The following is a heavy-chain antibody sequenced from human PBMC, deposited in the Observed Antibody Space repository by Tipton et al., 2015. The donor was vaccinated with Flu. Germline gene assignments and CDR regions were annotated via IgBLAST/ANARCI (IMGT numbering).Heavy chain of an antibody. CDR3: ARDLASGIYYTPYF. J-gene: IGHJ4*01. V-gene: IGHV1-18*01. D-gene: IGHD1-26*01. CDR1: GYTFTSYG. CDR2: ISAYNGNT. Sequence: QSGAEVKKPGASVKVSCKASGYTFTSYGISWGRQAPGQGLEWMGWISAYNGNTNYAQKLQGRVTMTTDTSTSTAYMELRSLGSDDTAVYYCARDLASGIYYTPYFWCHGTLVTVSS.